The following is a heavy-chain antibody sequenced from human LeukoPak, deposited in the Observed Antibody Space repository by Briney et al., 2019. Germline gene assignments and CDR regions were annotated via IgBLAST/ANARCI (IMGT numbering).Heavy chain of an antibody. CDR1: GDSVSSNSAA. CDR3: ARISRSWFDP. V-gene: IGHV6-1*01. J-gene: IGHJ5*02. Sequence: SQTLSLTCAISGDSVSSNSAAWNWLRQSPTRGLEWLGRTYYRSKWYNDYAVSVKSRITINPDTSKNQFSLQLNSVTPEDTAVYYCARISRSWFDPWGQGTLVTVSS. CDR2: TYYRSKWYN.